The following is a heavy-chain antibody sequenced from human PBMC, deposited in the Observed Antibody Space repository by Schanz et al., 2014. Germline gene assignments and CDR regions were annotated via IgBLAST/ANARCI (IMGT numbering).Heavy chain of an antibody. CDR2: IIPVLDRR. J-gene: IGHJ5*02. CDR3: ARELCSSTTCYVRYDP. D-gene: IGHD2-2*01. Sequence: QVRLVQSGAELKMPGATVKVSCETSGYTFTNYGVSWVRQAPGQGLEWVGRIIPVLDRRHAAEKFQDRVTFTADMSTSTAYMELGSLRSEDTAMYYCARELCSSTTCYVRYDPWGQGTLVTVSS. V-gene: IGHV1-69*04. CDR1: GYTFTNYG.